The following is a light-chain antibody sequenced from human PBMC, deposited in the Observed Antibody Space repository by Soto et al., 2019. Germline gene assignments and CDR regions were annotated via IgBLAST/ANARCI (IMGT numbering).Light chain of an antibody. CDR3: QQYGGSPYT. CDR1: QSLNNNY. Sequence: EIVLMQSPGTLSLSPGERATLSCRATQSLNNNYLAWYQQKPGQAPRLLIYDTSSRATGIPDRFSGSGSGTDCALTISRLEPEDFAVYYCQQYGGSPYTFGQGTELEIK. V-gene: IGKV3-20*01. CDR2: DTS. J-gene: IGKJ2*01.